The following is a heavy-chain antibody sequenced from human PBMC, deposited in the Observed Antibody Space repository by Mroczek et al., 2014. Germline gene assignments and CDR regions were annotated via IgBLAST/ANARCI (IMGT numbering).Heavy chain of an antibody. CDR3: AGGDWESSVAGTWGKAQKGEYYFDY. Sequence: QVQLQQWGAGLLKPSETLSLTCAVYGGSFSGYYWSWIRQPPGKGLEWIGEINHSGSTNYNPSLKSRVTISVDTSKNQFSLKLSSVTAADTAVYYCAGGDWESSVAGTWGKAQKGEYYFDYWGQGTLVTVSS. CDR1: GGSFSGYY. CDR2: INHSGST. V-gene: IGHV4-34*01. D-gene: IGHD6-19*01. J-gene: IGHJ4*02.